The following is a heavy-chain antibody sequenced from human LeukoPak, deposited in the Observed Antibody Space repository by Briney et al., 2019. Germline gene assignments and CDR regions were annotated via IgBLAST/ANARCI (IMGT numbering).Heavy chain of an antibody. V-gene: IGHV1-2*02. J-gene: IGHJ6*03. Sequence: GASVKVSCKASGYTFTGYYMHWVRQAPGQGLECMGWINPNSGGTNYAQKFQGRVTMTRDTSISTAYMELSRLRSDDTAVYYCAGSGIAAAGTGSYYYYYMDVWGKGTTVTVSS. CDR1: GYTFTGYY. CDR2: INPNSGGT. CDR3: AGSGIAAAGTGSYYYYYMDV. D-gene: IGHD6-13*01.